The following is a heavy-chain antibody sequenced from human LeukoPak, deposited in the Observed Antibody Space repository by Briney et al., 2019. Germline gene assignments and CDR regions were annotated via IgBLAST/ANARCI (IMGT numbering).Heavy chain of an antibody. V-gene: IGHV4-59*01. D-gene: IGHD2-15*01. CDR2: IYYSGST. J-gene: IGHJ5*02. Sequence: PSETLSLTCTVSGGSISSYYWGWIRQPPGKGLEWIGYIYYSGSTNYNPSLKSRVTISVDTSKNQFSLKLSSVTAADTAVYYCARGHDGVVGWFAPWGRGTLVTVSS. CDR1: GGSISSYY. CDR3: ARGHDGVVGWFAP.